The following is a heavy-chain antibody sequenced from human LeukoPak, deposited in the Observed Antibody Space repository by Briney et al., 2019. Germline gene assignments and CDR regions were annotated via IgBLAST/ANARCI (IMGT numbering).Heavy chain of an antibody. CDR2: INHSGST. Sequence: SETLSLPCAVYGRSFNGYYWRWIRQPPGKGLEWIGGINHSGSTNYNPPLKSRVTISVDTSKNQFSLKLSSVTAADTAVYYCARSSGRGYYYYYGMDVWGQGTTVTVSS. CDR3: ARSSGRGYYYYYGMDV. D-gene: IGHD3-10*01. J-gene: IGHJ6*02. CDR1: GRSFNGYY. V-gene: IGHV4-34*01.